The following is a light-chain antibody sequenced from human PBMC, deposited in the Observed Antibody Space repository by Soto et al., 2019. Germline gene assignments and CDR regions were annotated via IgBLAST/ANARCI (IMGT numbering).Light chain of an antibody. CDR1: QSVGSN. Sequence: IVVTQSPSTLSVSPGERATLSCRASQSVGSNLAWYQQKPGQAPRLLIYYASTRDTGVPARFSGSGSGTDFTLTISSLQSEDFAVYYCQQYNNWPPSWTFGQGTKVDIK. CDR2: YAS. CDR3: QQYNNWPPSWT. V-gene: IGKV3-15*01. J-gene: IGKJ1*01.